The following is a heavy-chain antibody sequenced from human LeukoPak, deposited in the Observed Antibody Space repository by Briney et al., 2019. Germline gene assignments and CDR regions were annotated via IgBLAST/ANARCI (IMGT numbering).Heavy chain of an antibody. D-gene: IGHD2-15*01. CDR1: GASMSKSF. V-gene: IGHV4-4*07. Sequence: SETLSLTCTVSGASMSKSFWSWIRQPAGKGLEWMGRIYTSGTTNYKPSLKSRVTLSVDTSNNQLSLKLNSVTAADTALYYCARAPAGCGGTCAFDYWGQGTLVTVSS. J-gene: IGHJ4*02. CDR2: IYTSGTT. CDR3: ARAPAGCGGTCAFDY.